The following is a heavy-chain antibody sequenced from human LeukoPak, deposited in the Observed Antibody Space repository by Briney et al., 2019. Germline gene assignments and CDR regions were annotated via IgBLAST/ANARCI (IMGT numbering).Heavy chain of an antibody. CDR1: GGSVSSGSYY. Sequence: SETLSLTCTVSGGSVSSGSYYWSWIRQPPRKGLEWIGYIYYSGSTNYNPSLKSRVTISVDTSKNQFSLKLSSVTAADTAVYYCARDRGHCSGGSCYSSAGSWYFDYWGQGTRVTVSS. J-gene: IGHJ4*02. D-gene: IGHD2-15*01. V-gene: IGHV4-61*01. CDR3: ARDRGHCSGGSCYSSAGSWYFDY. CDR2: IYYSGST.